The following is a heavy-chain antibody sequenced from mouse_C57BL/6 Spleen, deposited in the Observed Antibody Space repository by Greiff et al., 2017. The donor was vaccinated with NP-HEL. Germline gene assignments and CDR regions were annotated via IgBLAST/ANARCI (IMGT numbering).Heavy chain of an antibody. V-gene: IGHV10-3*01. CDR3: VRDSSYDGYYLYWYFDV. CDR2: IRSKSSNYAT. D-gene: IGHD2-3*01. J-gene: IGHJ1*03. CDR1: GFTFNTYA. Sequence: EVKLQESGGGLVQPKGSLKLSCAASGFTFNTYAMHWVRQAPGKGLEWVARIRSKSSNYATYYADSVKDRFTISRDDSQSMLYLQMNNLKTEDTAMYYCVRDSSYDGYYLYWYFDVWGTGTTVTVSS.